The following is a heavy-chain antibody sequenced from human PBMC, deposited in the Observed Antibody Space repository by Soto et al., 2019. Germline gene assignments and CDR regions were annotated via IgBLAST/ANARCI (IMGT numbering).Heavy chain of an antibody. J-gene: IGHJ4*02. V-gene: IGHV3-23*05. D-gene: IGHD2-21*01. CDR1: GLPHSSFA. CDR3: AKDAVYNDGLWLMDH. CDR2: IYGSGRGI. Sequence: PGGSLRLSCTASGLPHSSFAMMWVRQAPGKGLECVSGIYGSGRGIEYADSVKGRFTISRDNSKNTVYLQMTDLRADDTAVYYCAKDAVYNDGLWLMDHWGQGTPVTVSS.